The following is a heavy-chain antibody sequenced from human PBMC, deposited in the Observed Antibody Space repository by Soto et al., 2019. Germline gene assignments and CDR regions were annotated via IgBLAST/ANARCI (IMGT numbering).Heavy chain of an antibody. Sequence: PSETLSLTCTVSGGSISSGDYYWSWVRQPPGKGLEWIGYIYYSGGTYYNPSLKSRVTISVDTSKNQFSLKLSSVTAADTAVYYCARDFLLPGYGDYEYYYYGMDVWGQGTTVTVSS. CDR1: GGSISSGDYY. D-gene: IGHD4-17*01. CDR3: ARDFLLPGYGDYEYYYYGMDV. CDR2: IYYSGGT. J-gene: IGHJ6*02. V-gene: IGHV4-30-4*01.